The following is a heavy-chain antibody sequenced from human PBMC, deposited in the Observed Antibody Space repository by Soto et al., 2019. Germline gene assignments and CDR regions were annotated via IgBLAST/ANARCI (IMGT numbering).Heavy chain of an antibody. CDR3: AIGLSMVRGVIITPQGFDP. CDR1: GGSISSGGYY. J-gene: IGHJ5*02. Sequence: QVQLQESGPGLVKPSQTLSLTCTVSGGSISSGGYYWSWIRQHPGKGLEWIGYIYYSGSTYYNPSLKSRVTISVDTSKNQFSLKLSSVTAADTAVYYCAIGLSMVRGVIITPQGFDPWGQGTLVTVSS. V-gene: IGHV4-31*03. D-gene: IGHD3-10*01. CDR2: IYYSGST.